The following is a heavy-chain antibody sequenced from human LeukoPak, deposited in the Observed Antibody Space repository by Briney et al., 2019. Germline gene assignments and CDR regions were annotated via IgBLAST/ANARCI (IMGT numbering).Heavy chain of an antibody. CDR3: ARGLKDYYDSSGSPWVPHMFDP. Sequence: SVKVSCKASGGTFSSYAISWVRQAPGQGLEWMGGIIPIFGTANYAQKFQGRVTITTDESTSTAYMELSSLRSEDTAVYCCARGLKDYYDSSGSPWVPHMFDPWGQGTLVTVSS. J-gene: IGHJ5*02. CDR2: IIPIFGTA. CDR1: GGTFSSYA. V-gene: IGHV1-69*05. D-gene: IGHD3-22*01.